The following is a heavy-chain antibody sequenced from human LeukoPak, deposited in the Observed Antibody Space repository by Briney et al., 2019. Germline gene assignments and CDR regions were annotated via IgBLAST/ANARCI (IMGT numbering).Heavy chain of an antibody. CDR2: IWYDGSIK. Sequence: PGRSLRLSCAASGFTFSRYGMHWVRQAPGNGLEWVAVIWYDGSIKYYADSVKGRFTISKDNSKNTLDLQMNSLRAEDTAVYYCAKADEMNMDYWGQGTLVTVSS. J-gene: IGHJ4*02. CDR3: AKADEMNMDY. CDR1: GFTFSRYG. D-gene: IGHD2/OR15-2a*01. V-gene: IGHV3-33*06.